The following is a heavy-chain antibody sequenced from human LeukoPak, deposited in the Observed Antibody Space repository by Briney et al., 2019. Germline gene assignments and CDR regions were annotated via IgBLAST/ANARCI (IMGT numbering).Heavy chain of an antibody. Sequence: GRSLRLSCAASGFTFDDYAMHWVRQAPGKGLEWVSGISWNSGSIGYADSVKGRFTISRDNAKNSLYLQMNSLRAEDTALYYCARSASSYYYMDVWGKGTTVTVSS. CDR2: ISWNSGSI. D-gene: IGHD6-6*01. V-gene: IGHV3-9*01. CDR1: GFTFDDYA. J-gene: IGHJ6*03. CDR3: ARSASSYYYMDV.